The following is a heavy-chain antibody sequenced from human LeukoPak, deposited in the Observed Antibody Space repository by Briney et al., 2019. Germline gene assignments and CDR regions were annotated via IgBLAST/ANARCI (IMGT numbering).Heavy chain of an antibody. V-gene: IGHV3-21*01. CDR2: ISSSSSYI. D-gene: IGHD2-15*01. CDR1: GFTFSSYS. Sequence: PGGSLRLSCAASGFTFSSYSMNWVRQAPGKGLEWVSSISSSSSYIYYADSVKGRFTISRDNAKNSLYLQMNSLRAEDTAVYYCARDPLGYCSGGSCYSGRWGQGTLVTVSS. J-gene: IGHJ4*02. CDR3: ARDPLGYCSGGSCYSGR.